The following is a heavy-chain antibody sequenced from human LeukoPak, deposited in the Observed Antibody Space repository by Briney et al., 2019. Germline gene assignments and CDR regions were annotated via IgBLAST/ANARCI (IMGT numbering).Heavy chain of an antibody. V-gene: IGHV3-23*01. CDR1: GFTFSSYA. D-gene: IGHD3-22*01. CDR3: AKDFRWYYYDSSGYFDY. Sequence: GGSLRLSCAASGFTFSSYAMSWVRQAPGKGLEWVSAISGSGGSTYYADSVKGRFTISRDNSKNTLYLQMNSLRAEDTAVYYCAKDFRWYYYDSSGYFDYWGQGTLVTASS. J-gene: IGHJ4*02. CDR2: ISGSGGST.